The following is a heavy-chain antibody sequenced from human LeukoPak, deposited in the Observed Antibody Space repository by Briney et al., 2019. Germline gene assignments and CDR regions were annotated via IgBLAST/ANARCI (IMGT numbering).Heavy chain of an antibody. CDR3: AASTILRSPFDY. D-gene: IGHD3-3*01. CDR1: GFTFDDYT. J-gene: IGHJ4*02. Sequence: GSLRLSCAASGFTFDDYTMHWVRQAPGKGLEWVSLISWDGGSTYYADSVKGRFTISRDNGKNSPYLQMSSLSAEDTAVYYCAASTILRSPFDYWGQGTLVSVSS. CDR2: ISWDGGST. V-gene: IGHV3-43*01.